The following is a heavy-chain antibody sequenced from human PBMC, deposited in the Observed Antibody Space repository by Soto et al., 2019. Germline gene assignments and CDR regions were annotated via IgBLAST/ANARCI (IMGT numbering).Heavy chain of an antibody. J-gene: IGHJ4*02. CDR1: GFTFSNHG. D-gene: IGHD1-1*01. V-gene: IGHV3-74*01. CDR3: ARNWNGVDY. Sequence: EVPLVESGGGLVQPGESLRLSCEASGFTFSNHGMHWVRQAPGKGPVWVARMKTDGSTTNYAYYVKGRFTVSRDNAKNTLFLQMNSLRGEDTAVYYCARNWNGVDYWGQGTLVTVSS. CDR2: MKTDGSTT.